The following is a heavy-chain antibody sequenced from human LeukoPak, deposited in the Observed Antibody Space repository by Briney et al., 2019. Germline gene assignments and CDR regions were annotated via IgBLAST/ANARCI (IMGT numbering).Heavy chain of an antibody. CDR2: RSGSGDST. CDR1: GFTFSNYA. Sequence: GGSLRLSCAASGFTFSNYAMNWVRQAPGKGLEWVSSRSGSGDSTFHADSVKGRFTISRDNSKNTLYLQMNSLRAEDTAVYYCAKTRGYSGYDCSDYWGQGTLVTVSS. J-gene: IGHJ4*02. CDR3: AKTRGYSGYDCSDY. V-gene: IGHV3-23*01. D-gene: IGHD5-12*01.